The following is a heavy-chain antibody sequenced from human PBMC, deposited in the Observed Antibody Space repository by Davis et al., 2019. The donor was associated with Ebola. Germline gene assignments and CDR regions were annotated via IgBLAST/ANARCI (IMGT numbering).Heavy chain of an antibody. Sequence: GGSLRLSCAASGFTFSSYGMHWVRQAPGKGLEWVAVISYDGSNKYYADSVKGRFTISRDNSKNTLYLQMNSLTAEDTAVYYCANVDTATDYWGQGTLVTVSS. D-gene: IGHD5-18*01. J-gene: IGHJ4*02. CDR3: ANVDTATDY. CDR1: GFTFSSYG. CDR2: ISYDGSNK. V-gene: IGHV3-30*18.